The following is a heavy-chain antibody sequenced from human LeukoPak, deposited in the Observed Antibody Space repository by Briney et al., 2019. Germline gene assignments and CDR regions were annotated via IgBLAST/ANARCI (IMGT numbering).Heavy chain of an antibody. D-gene: IGHD6-13*01. J-gene: IGHJ4*02. CDR2: INTNTGNP. CDR3: ARVRVSYSSSWYGGEPETNFDY. CDR1: GGTFSSYA. V-gene: IGHV7-4-1*02. Sequence: GASVKVSCKASGGTFSSYAISWVRQAPGQGLEWMGWINTNTGNPTYAQGFTGRFVFSLDTSVSTAYLQISSLKAEDTAVYYCARVRVSYSSSWYGGEPETNFDYWGQGTLVTVSS.